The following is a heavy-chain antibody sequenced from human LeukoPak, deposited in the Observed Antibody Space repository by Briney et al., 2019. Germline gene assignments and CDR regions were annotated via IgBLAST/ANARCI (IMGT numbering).Heavy chain of an antibody. V-gene: IGHV1-18*01. CDR2: ISAYNGNT. CDR1: RYTFTSYG. CDR3: ARDLGSSWPYYYGMDV. Sequence: ASVKVSCKASRYTFTSYGISWVRQAPGQGLEWMGWISAYNGNTNYAQKLQGRVTMTTDTSTSTAYLELRSLRSDDTAVYYCARDLGSSWPYYYGMDVWGQGTTVTVSS. J-gene: IGHJ6*02. D-gene: IGHD6-13*01.